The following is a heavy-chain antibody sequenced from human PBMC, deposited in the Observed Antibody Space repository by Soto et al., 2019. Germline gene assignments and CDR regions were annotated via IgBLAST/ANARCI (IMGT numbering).Heavy chain of an antibody. D-gene: IGHD3-22*01. Sequence: SVEVSCKAACYTFTSYGISWGRQAPVQGLEWMGWISAYNGNTNYAQKLQGRVTMTTDTSTSTASMELRSLRSDDTAVYYCARHRRDSSGYYPGYWGQGTLVTVYS. CDR2: ISAYNGNT. CDR1: CYTFTSYG. CDR3: ARHRRDSSGYYPGY. J-gene: IGHJ4*02. V-gene: IGHV1-18*01.